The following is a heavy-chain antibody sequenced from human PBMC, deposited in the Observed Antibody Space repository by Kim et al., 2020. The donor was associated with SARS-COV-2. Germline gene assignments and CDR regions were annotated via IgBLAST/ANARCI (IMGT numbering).Heavy chain of an antibody. CDR3: ARHNNGMDV. V-gene: IGHV4-39*01. CDR2: VDYSGRT. Sequence: SETLSLTCTVSGGSINVRGYYWGWIRQPPGKGLEWIGSVDYSGRTYYYPSLSSRLSTSIDTSENQFSLRLTSLTAADTAVYFCARHNNGMDVWGQGTTVIVSS. CDR1: GGSINVRGYY. J-gene: IGHJ6*02.